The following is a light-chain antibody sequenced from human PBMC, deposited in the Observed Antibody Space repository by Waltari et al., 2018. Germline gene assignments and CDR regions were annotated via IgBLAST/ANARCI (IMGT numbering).Light chain of an antibody. CDR2: DVS. CDR3: SSFTTSSSWI. CDR1: ISDIGAYNH. V-gene: IGLV2-14*03. J-gene: IGLJ2*01. Sequence: QSALTQPASVSGSPGQSIPISCTGTISDIGAYNHVSWYQQYPGQAPKLLIFDVSDRPPGVFDRFSGSKSGNTASLTISGRQAEDEADYYCSSFTTSSSWIFGGGTKLTVL.